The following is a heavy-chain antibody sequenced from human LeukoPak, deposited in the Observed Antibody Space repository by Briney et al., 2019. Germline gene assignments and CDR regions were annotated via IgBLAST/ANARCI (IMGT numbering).Heavy chain of an antibody. Sequence: SQTLSLTCTVSGGSISSGDYYWSWIRQPPGKGLEWIGYVYYSGSTYYNPSLKSRVTISVDTSKNQFSLKLSSVTAADTAVYYCAREIAAAGRNPRFDYWGQGTLVTVSS. V-gene: IGHV4-30-4*08. CDR1: GGSISSGDYY. CDR2: VYYSGST. J-gene: IGHJ4*02. CDR3: AREIAAAGRNPRFDY. D-gene: IGHD6-13*01.